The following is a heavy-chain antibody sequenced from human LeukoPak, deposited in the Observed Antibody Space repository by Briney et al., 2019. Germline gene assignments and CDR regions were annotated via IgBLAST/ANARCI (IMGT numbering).Heavy chain of an antibody. J-gene: IGHJ4*02. CDR3: AKSGYNRFDY. CDR1: GFTFSNYE. CDR2: ISFSGNTI. Sequence: GGSLRLSCAASGFTFSNYEMNWVRQAPGKGLEWVSYISFSGNTIYYADSVKGRFTISRDNSKNTLYLQMNSLRAEDTAVYYCAKSGYNRFDYWGQGTLVTVSS. D-gene: IGHD5-24*01. V-gene: IGHV3-48*03.